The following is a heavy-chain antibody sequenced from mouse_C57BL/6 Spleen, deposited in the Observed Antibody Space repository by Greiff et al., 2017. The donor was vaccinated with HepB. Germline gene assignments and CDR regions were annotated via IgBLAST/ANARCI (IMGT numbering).Heavy chain of an antibody. CDR1: GYAFSSYW. V-gene: IGHV1-80*01. D-gene: IGHD2-5*01. J-gene: IGHJ4*01. CDR2: IYPGDGDT. CDR3: ARVVGYYSNYGGAMDY. Sequence: QVQLQQSGAELVKPGASVKISCKASGYAFSSYWMNWVKQRPGKGLEWIGQIYPGDGDTNYNGKFKGKATLTADKSSSTAYMQLSSLTSEDSAVYFCARVVGYYSNYGGAMDYWGQGTSVTVSS.